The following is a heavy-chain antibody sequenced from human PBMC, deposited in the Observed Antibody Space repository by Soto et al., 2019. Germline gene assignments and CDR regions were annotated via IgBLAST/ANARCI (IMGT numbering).Heavy chain of an antibody. CDR3: ARTDYSNYVGFDY. CDR1: GFTFIHYA. CDR2: ISATGGTT. Sequence: GSLRLSCAASGFTFIHYAMSWVRQAPGKGLEWVSSISATGGTTYYAASVKGRFTISRDNSKNTLHLQMNSLRAEDTAIYYCARTDYSNYVGFDYWGQGTLVTVSS. V-gene: IGHV3-23*01. J-gene: IGHJ4*02. D-gene: IGHD4-4*01.